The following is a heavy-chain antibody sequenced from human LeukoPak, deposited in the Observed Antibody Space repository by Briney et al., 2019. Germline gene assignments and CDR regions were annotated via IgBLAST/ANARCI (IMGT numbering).Heavy chain of an antibody. V-gene: IGHV1-2*02. CDR3: ARVGYDSSGYWYYFDY. D-gene: IGHD3-22*01. Sequence: GASVKVSCKASGYTFTGYYIHWVRQAPGQGLEWMGWINPKSGGTNYAQKLQGRVTMTTDTSTSTAYMELRSLRSDDTAVYYCARVGYDSSGYWYYFDYWGQGTLVTVSS. CDR1: GYTFTGYY. J-gene: IGHJ4*02. CDR2: INPKSGGT.